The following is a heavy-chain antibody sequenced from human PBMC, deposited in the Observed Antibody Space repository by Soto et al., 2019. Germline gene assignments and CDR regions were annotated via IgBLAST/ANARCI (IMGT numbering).Heavy chain of an antibody. D-gene: IGHD5-12*01. Sequence: SETLSLTCTVSGGSISSYYWSWIRQPPGKGLEWIGYIYYSGSTNYNPSLKSRVTISKDTSKNQVVLTMTNMDPVDTATYYCARMLRGLSGYGSYGMDVWGQGTTVTVSS. J-gene: IGHJ6*02. CDR3: ARMLRGLSGYGSYGMDV. CDR1: GGSISSYY. CDR2: IYYSGST. V-gene: IGHV4-59*01.